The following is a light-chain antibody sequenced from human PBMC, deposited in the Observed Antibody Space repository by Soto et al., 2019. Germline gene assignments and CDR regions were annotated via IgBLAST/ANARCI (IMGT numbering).Light chain of an antibody. Sequence: DVVVTQSPLSLPVTLGQSASISCWSSQSPENSDGNTYLSWFQQRPGQSPRRLISEVSKRDSGVPDRFRGSGSGTDFTLHISRVEAEDVGVYYCMQGRHLAWTFGQGTRVEIK. J-gene: IGKJ1*01. V-gene: IGKV2-30*01. CDR3: MQGRHLAWT. CDR1: QSPENSDGNTY. CDR2: EVS.